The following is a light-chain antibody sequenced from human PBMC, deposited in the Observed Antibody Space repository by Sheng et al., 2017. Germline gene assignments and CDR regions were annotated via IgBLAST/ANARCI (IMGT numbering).Light chain of an antibody. CDR3: QAWDSSVV. V-gene: IGLV3-1*01. J-gene: IGLJ3*02. CDR1: KLGNKY. CDR2: RDG. Sequence: SYELIQPPSVSVSPGQTASITCSGDKLGNKYVSWYQQKTGQSPVLIIYRDGKRPSAIPERFSGSNSGSTATLAISGTQAMDEADYYCQAWDSSVVFGGGTKLTVL.